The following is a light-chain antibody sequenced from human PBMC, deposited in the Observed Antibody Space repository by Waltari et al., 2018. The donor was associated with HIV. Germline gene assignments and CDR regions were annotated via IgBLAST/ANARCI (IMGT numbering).Light chain of an antibody. J-gene: IGLJ2*01. CDR2: SSN. CDR1: NPNIGSNS. V-gene: IGLV1-44*01. Sequence: QSVLPQPPSASGTPGQRVTIPCSGTNPNIGSNSVNWYQQPPGTAPKLLIYSSNQRPLGVPDRFSGSKSGTSASLAISGLQSEDEADYYCAAWDDSRNAHVVFGGGTKLTVL. CDR3: AAWDDSRNAHVV.